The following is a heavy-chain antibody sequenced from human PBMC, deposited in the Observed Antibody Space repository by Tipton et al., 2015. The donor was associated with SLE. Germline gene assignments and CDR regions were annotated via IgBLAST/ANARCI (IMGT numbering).Heavy chain of an antibody. D-gene: IGHD7-27*01. CDR3: AREWGRTFDY. CDR2: IKSETYSETT. Sequence: SLRLSCAASGFSFTTAWMSWVRQAPGKGLEWVGRIKSETYSETTEYAAPVKGRFTISRDNAKNSLYLQMNSLRAEDTAVYYCAREWGRTFDYWGQGTLVTVSS. CDR1: GFSFTTAW. J-gene: IGHJ4*02. V-gene: IGHV3-15*01.